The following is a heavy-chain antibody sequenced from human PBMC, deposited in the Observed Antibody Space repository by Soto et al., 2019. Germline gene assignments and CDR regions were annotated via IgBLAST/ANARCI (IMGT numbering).Heavy chain of an antibody. V-gene: IGHV4-31*03. Sequence: QVQLQESGPGQVKPSQTLALTCTVSGDSIGTGGCYWDWIRQQPGKGPEWIGYIHYSGNTFYNPSLKSRLTISLDTSKNQFSLHLSSVTAADTAVYYCATNHDDISGRTPLLFDSWGQGTLVTVSS. CDR2: IHYSGNT. CDR1: GDSIGTGGCY. CDR3: ATNHDDISGRTPLLFDS. J-gene: IGHJ4*02. D-gene: IGHD3-22*01.